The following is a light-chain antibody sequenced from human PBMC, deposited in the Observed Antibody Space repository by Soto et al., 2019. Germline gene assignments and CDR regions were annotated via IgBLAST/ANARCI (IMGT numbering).Light chain of an antibody. V-gene: IGKV3-20*01. Sequence: EIVLTQSPGTLSLSPGERATLSCRASQSLSNNIYLAWYQQKPGQAPRLLIYGASSRATGIPNRFSGSGSGTDFTLTISRLEPEDFAVYYCQQHNNWPPWTFGQGTKVEV. CDR1: QSLSNNIY. J-gene: IGKJ1*01. CDR3: QQHNNWPPWT. CDR2: GAS.